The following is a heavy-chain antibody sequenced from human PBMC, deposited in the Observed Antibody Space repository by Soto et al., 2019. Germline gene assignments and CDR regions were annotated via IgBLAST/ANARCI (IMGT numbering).Heavy chain of an antibody. D-gene: IGHD6-13*01. Sequence: QVQLVESGGGWVRPGESLRLSCAASGFTFSDSSMNWIRQAPGKGLEWVSYISSGTSYTNYADSVKGRFTISRDNAKNSLFLHMNSLRAEDTAVYYCARSVVSSTQFDPWGQGTLVTVSS. CDR1: GFTFSDSS. V-gene: IGHV3-11*06. CDR2: ISSGTSYT. CDR3: ARSVVSSTQFDP. J-gene: IGHJ5*02.